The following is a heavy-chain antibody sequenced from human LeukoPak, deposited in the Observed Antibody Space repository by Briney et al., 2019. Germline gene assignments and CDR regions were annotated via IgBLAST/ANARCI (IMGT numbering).Heavy chain of an antibody. J-gene: IGHJ4*02. V-gene: IGHV3-53*01. CDR1: GFTFRNYA. CDR3: ARVRIRDYLFDY. Sequence: GGSLRLSCAASGFTFRNYAISWVRQAPGKGLEWVSVIYSGGSTYYADSVKGRFTISRDNSKNTLYLQMNSLRAEDTAVYYCARVRIRDYLFDYWGQGTLVTVSS. CDR2: IYSGGST. D-gene: IGHD4-11*01.